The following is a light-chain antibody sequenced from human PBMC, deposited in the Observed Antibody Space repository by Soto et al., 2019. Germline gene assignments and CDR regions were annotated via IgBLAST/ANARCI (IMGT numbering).Light chain of an antibody. CDR1: QSVRSN. CDR2: GAS. J-gene: IGKJ5*01. V-gene: IGKV3D-15*01. Sequence: EIVMTQSPATLSVSPGERATLSCRVSQSVRSNLAWYQQKPGQAPRLLIYGASTRAAGIPARFSGSGYGTEFTLTISSLQSEDFAVYYCQQYNNWPSITFGQGTRLEIK. CDR3: QQYNNWPSIT.